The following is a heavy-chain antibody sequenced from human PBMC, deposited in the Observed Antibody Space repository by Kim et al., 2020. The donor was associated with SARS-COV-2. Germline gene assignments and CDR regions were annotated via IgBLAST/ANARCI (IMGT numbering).Heavy chain of an antibody. CDR3: SRGVGDY. V-gene: IGHV3-53*01. CDR1: GMTVNSVL. J-gene: IGHJ4*02. D-gene: IGHD3-16*01. Sequence: GGSLRLSCEVSGMTVNSVLMTWVRQSPGKGLEWVSLIYSDGETFHADSVKGRFTISRDNSKNLLYLQMDRLRVVDTAIYYCSRGVGDYWGQGTQGIFSS. CDR2: IYSDGET.